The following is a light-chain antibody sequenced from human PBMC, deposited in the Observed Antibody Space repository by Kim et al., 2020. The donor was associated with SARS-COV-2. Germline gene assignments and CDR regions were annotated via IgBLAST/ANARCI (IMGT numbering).Light chain of an antibody. J-gene: IGLJ1*01. V-gene: IGLV1-40*01. CDR1: SSNIGAGFD. Sequence: QSVLTQPPSVSGAPGQRVTISCTGSSSNIGAGFDLNWYQQLPGTAPKLIIYPNTHRPSGVPDRFSGSKSGSSVSLTITGLQPEDEADYYCQAYDTGLRGAVFGNGTKVTVL. CDR3: QAYDTGLRGAV. CDR2: PNT.